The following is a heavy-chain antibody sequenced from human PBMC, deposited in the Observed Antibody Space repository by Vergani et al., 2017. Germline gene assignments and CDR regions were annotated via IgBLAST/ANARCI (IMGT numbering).Heavy chain of an antibody. CDR2: ISSSSSAI. CDR1: GFTVSSYS. V-gene: IGHV3-48*01. CDR3: AREVGPLVPRGFFQH. Sequence: EVQLVESGGGLVQPGGSLRLSCAASGFTVSSYSMNWVRQAPGKGLEWVSYISSSSSAIYYADSVKGRFTISRDNARNSLYLQMYSLSAEDTAVYYCAREVGPLVPRGFFQHWGQGTLVTVSS. J-gene: IGHJ1*01. D-gene: IGHD6-13*01.